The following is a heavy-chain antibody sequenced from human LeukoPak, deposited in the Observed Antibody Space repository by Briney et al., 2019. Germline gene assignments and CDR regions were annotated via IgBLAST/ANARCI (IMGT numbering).Heavy chain of an antibody. V-gene: IGHV1-2*02. CDR2: INPNSGGT. CDR1: GYTFTGYY. Sequence: GASVKVSCKASGYTFTGYYMHWVRQAPGQGLEWMGWINPNSGGTNYAQKFQGRVTMTTDTSTSTAYMELTSLRSDDTAVYYCARGGWELLGYYYYMDVWGKGTTVTVSS. J-gene: IGHJ6*03. D-gene: IGHD1-26*01. CDR3: ARGGWELLGYYYYMDV.